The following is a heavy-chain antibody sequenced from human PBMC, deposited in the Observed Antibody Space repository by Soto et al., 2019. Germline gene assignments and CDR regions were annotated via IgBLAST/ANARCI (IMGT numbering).Heavy chain of an antibody. D-gene: IGHD6-13*01. J-gene: IGHJ5*02. CDR1: GFSLTSNGVG. CDR3: AHEGYGSDNGYDP. V-gene: IGHV2-5*02. CDR2: IYLDDTE. Sequence: QISLKESGPTLVQPTQTLTLTCTFSGFSLTSNGVGVGWIRQPPGKALEWLALIYLDDTERYSPSLKTRLTITKDTSKNPVVLTMTYMDPVDTATYYCAHEGYGSDNGYDPWGQGTRVTVSS.